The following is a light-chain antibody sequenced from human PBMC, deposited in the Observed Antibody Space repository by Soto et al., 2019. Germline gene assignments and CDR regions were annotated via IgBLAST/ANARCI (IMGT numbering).Light chain of an antibody. CDR3: QQHDTSPYT. CDR2: AAS. CDR1: QSVSSTY. J-gene: IGKJ2*01. V-gene: IGKV3-20*01. Sequence: EIVLRQSPGTLSLSPGERATLSCRASQSVSSTYLSWYQQKPGQAPRLLIYAASSRETGIPDTFSGSGSGTDFTLTISRLEPEDFAVYYCQQHDTSPYTFGQGTKLEIK.